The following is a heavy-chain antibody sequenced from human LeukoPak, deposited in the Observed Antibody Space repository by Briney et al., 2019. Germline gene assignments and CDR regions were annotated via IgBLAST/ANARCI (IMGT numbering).Heavy chain of an antibody. J-gene: IGHJ4*02. CDR2: INPNSGGT. Sequence: GTSVKVSCKASGYTFTGYYMHWVRQAPGQGLEWMGWINPNSGGTNYAQKFQGRVTMTRDTSISTAYMELSRLRSDETAVYYCTRELIGLETEAPDYWGQGTLVTVSS. V-gene: IGHV1-2*02. D-gene: IGHD1-1*01. CDR3: TRELIGLETEAPDY. CDR1: GYTFTGYY.